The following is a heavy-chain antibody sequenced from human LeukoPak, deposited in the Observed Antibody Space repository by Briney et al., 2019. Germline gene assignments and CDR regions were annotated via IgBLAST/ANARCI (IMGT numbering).Heavy chain of an antibody. J-gene: IGHJ4*02. CDR1: KFAFSSYA. D-gene: IGHD5-18*01. V-gene: IGHV3-23*01. Sequence: GGSLRLSCADSKFAFSSYAMSWVRQAPGKGLEWVSAISGSGGSTYYADSVKGRFTISRDNSKNTLFLQMNSLRAEDTAVYYCTKDTVDTTMVPYYFEYWGQGTLVTVSS. CDR2: ISGSGGST. CDR3: TKDTVDTTMVPYYFEY.